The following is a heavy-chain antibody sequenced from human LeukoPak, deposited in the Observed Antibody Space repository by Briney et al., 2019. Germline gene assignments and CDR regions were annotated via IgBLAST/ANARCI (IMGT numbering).Heavy chain of an antibody. CDR1: DGSISSGSYY. J-gene: IGHJ5*02. D-gene: IGHD4-23*01. Sequence: SETLSLTCTVSDGSISSGSYYWSWIRQPAGKGLEWIGRIYTSGSTNYNPSLKSRVTISVDTSKNQFSLKLSSVTAADTAVYYCARDLSNYGGNPFDPWGQGTLVTVSS. V-gene: IGHV4-61*02. CDR3: ARDLSNYGGNPFDP. CDR2: IYTSGST.